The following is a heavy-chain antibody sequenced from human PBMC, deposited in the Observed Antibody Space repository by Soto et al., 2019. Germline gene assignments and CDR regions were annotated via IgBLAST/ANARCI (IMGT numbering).Heavy chain of an antibody. J-gene: IGHJ4*02. CDR2: MSYDGSNK. D-gene: IGHD4-17*01. CDR1: GFTFSSYA. V-gene: IGHV3-30-3*01. Sequence: QVQLVESGGGVVQPGRSLRLSCAASGFTFSSYAMHWVRQAPGKGLEWVAVMSYDGSNKYYADSVKGRFTISRDNSKNTLYLQMNSLRAEDTAVYYCARDRLDYERGFDYWGQGTLVTVSS. CDR3: ARDRLDYERGFDY.